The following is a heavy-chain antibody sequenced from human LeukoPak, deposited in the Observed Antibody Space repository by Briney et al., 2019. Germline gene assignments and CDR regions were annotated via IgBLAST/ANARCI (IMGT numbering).Heavy chain of an antibody. CDR3: AKDGVRITMIVVVITFMDV. CDR1: GFTFSDYF. CDR2: ISSSGTG. D-gene: IGHD3-22*01. J-gene: IGHJ6*03. V-gene: IGHV3-11*04. Sequence: PGGSLRLSCAASGFTFSDYFMSWIRQAPGKGLEWLSHISSSGTGYYTDSVKGRATISRDNAKNTLYLQMNSLRAEDTAVYYCAKDGVRITMIVVVITFMDVWGKGTTVTISS.